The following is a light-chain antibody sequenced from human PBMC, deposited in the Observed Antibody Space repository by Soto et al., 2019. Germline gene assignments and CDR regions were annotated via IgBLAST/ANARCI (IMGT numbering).Light chain of an antibody. CDR2: DAS. J-gene: IGKJ5*01. Sequence: EIVLTQSPATLSLSPGERATLSCRASQTVRNNLAWYQQRPGQAPRLLIYDASSRATGIPARFSGSGSGTEFTLTISSLQPEDFATYYCQQLNSYPPAFGQGTRLEIK. CDR3: QQLNSYPPA. V-gene: IGKV3-11*01. CDR1: QTVRNN.